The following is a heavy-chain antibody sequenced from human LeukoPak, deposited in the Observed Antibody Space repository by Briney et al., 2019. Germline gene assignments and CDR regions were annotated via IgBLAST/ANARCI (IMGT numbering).Heavy chain of an antibody. CDR1: GGSFSGYY. CDR2: INHSGST. CDR3: AREYCSSTSCWGWFDP. D-gene: IGHD2-2*01. J-gene: IGHJ5*02. V-gene: IGHV4-34*01. Sequence: KTSETLSLTCAVYGGSFSGYYWSWIRQPPGKGLEWIGEINHSGSTNYNPSLKSRVTISVDTSKNQFSLKLSSVTAADTAVYYCAREYCSSTSCWGWFDPWGQGTLVTVSS.